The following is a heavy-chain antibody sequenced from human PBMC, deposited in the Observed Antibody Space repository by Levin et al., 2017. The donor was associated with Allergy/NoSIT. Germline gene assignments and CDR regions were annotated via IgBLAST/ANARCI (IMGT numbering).Heavy chain of an antibody. Sequence: GSLRLSCSVSGASMTNYYWSWIRQPAGKGLEWIGRMSTSGTTNYNPSLKSRVIMSIDTSNNQIYLNLSSVTAADTGVYYCARDVTASRWFDPWGQGTLVTVSS. CDR1: GASMTNYY. J-gene: IGHJ5*02. V-gene: IGHV4-4*07. CDR3: ARDVTASRWFDP. D-gene: IGHD2-21*02. CDR2: MSTSGTT.